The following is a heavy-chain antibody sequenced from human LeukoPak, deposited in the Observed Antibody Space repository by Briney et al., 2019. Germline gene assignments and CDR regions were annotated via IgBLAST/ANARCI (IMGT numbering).Heavy chain of an antibody. CDR3: ARLATYGDSSD. Sequence: SETLSLTCTVSGDSISGYYWSWVRQPPGKGLEWIGYIFHTGSTKYNPSLESRVTISIDTSRNQFSLRLRSVTAADTAVYYCARLATYGDSSDWGQGTLVTVSP. V-gene: IGHV4-59*08. J-gene: IGHJ4*02. CDR2: IFHTGST. CDR1: GDSISGYY. D-gene: IGHD4-17*01.